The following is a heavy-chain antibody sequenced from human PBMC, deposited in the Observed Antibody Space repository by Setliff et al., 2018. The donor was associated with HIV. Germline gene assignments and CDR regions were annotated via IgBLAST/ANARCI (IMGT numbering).Heavy chain of an antibody. CDR1: GVSFSGYY. D-gene: IGHD3-3*01. Sequence: SETLSLTCAVYGVSFSGYYWSWIRQPPGKGLEWIGEINHSGGTNYNPSLKSRVNISVDTSKKQFSLNLSSVTAADTAVYYCARGRSEEYYDFWSDYYNAFDIWGQGTRVTVS. CDR3: ARGRSEEYYDFWSDYYNAFDI. V-gene: IGHV4-34*01. CDR2: INHSGGT. J-gene: IGHJ3*02.